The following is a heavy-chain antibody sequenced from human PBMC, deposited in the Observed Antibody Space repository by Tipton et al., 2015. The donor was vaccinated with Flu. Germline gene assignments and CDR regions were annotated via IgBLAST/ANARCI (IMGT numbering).Heavy chain of an antibody. CDR2: INTDGSTT. D-gene: IGHD5-24*01. CDR3: ARWLQENNYGLDV. V-gene: IGHV3-74*01. Sequence: GSLRLSCAASGFAFSGYWMHWVRQVPGKGLVWLSRINTDGSTTNYADSVEGRFTISRDNAKNSVYLKMSSLRVDDTAVYYCARWLQENNYGLDVWGQGTTVTVSS. J-gene: IGHJ6*02. CDR1: GFAFSGYW.